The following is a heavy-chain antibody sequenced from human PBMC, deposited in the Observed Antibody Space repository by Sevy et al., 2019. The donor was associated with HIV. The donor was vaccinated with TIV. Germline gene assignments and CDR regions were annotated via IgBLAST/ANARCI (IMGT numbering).Heavy chain of an antibody. V-gene: IGHV1-24*01. CDR1: GKTLTQLS. D-gene: IGHD3-22*01. J-gene: IGHJ4*02. CDR2: YDPKDDKR. CDR3: ATTKDYYESSGAPFDY. Sequence: ASVKVSCKVSGKTLTQLSMHWVRQAPGKGLEWMGSYDPKDDKRIYAQKFQGRVTMTEDKSTDTAYMELRILRSEDTAVYYCATTKDYYESSGAPFDYWGQGTLVTVSS.